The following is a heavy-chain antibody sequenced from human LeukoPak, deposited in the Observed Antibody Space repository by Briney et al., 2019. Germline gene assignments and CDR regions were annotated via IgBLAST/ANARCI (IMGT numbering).Heavy chain of an antibody. V-gene: IGHV1-46*01. D-gene: IGHD3-22*01. CDR3: ARDYYDTGGYYDL. CDR1: GYTFTSYY. Sequence: ASVKVSCKASGYTFTSYYMHWVRQAPGQGLEWMGIINPSGGSTSYAQKFQGRVTMTRDMSASTAYMELSSLRSEDMAVYYCARDYYDTGGYYDLWGQGTLVTVSS. CDR2: INPSGGST. J-gene: IGHJ5*02.